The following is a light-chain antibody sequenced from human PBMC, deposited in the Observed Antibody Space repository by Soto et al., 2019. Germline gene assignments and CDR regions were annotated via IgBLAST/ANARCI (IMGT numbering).Light chain of an antibody. V-gene: IGKV3-11*01. CDR1: LGVSRF. CDR2: DAS. Sequence: EIVLTQFPATLSLSPGERAALSCRASLGVSRFLAWYQQKPGQAPRLPIYDASNRATGIPARFSGSGSGTDFTLAINSLEPEDFAVYYCQQRSSWPLTFGGGTKVEIK. CDR3: QQRSSWPLT. J-gene: IGKJ4*01.